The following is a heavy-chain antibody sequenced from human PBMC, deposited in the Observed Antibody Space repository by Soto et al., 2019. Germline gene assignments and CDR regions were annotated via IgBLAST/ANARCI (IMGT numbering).Heavy chain of an antibody. CDR2: FDPEYGET. Sequence: QVHLVQSGAEVKKPGASVKVSCNFSRYTLTDFVIQWVRQAPGKGLEWMGGFDPEYGETFYAQEFQGRVTMTEDKSTETAYMELRSLRSEDTAVYYCAGGYCTATSCHDYDHWGQGTLVAVSS. D-gene: IGHD2-8*02. CDR3: AGGYCTATSCHDYDH. J-gene: IGHJ4*02. V-gene: IGHV1-24*01. CDR1: RYTLTDFV.